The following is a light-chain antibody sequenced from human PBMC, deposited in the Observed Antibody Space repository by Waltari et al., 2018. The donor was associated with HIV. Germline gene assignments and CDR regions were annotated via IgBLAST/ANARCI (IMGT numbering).Light chain of an antibody. CDR2: EGD. V-gene: IGLV2-23*01. CDR3: CSYAGSSTSV. Sequence: QSALTQPASVSGSPGQSITISCTGTSNDVGSYNLVSWYQQHPGKAPRLMIFEGDKRPSGVANRFSGSKSGNTASLTISGLQAEDEADYYCCSYAGSSTSVFGGGTKLTVL. J-gene: IGLJ3*02. CDR1: SNDVGSYNL.